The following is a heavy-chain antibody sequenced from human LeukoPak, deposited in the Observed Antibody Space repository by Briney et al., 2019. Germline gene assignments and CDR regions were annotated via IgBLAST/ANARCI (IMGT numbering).Heavy chain of an antibody. J-gene: IGHJ4*02. D-gene: IGHD4-11*01. V-gene: IGHV3-23*01. Sequence: GGSLRLSCAASGFTFSSYAMSWVRQAPGKGLEWVSAISGSGGSTYYADSVKGRFTISRDNSKNTLYLQMNSLRAEDTATYYCSRDHPGSNSLDSWGQGTLVTVSS. CDR1: GFTFSSYA. CDR2: ISGSGGST. CDR3: SRDHPGSNSLDS.